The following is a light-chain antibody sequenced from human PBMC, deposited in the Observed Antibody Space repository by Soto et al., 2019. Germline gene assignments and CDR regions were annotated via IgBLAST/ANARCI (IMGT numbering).Light chain of an antibody. Sequence: EIVLTQSPVTLSLSPGERATLSCRASQSVRSSYIAWYQQKPGQAPRLLIYGTSDRATGISDRFSGSGSGTDFTLTISTLESEDFAVYYCQQYGSSPTTFGGGTKVEIK. CDR2: GTS. CDR1: QSVRSSY. CDR3: QQYGSSPTT. V-gene: IGKV3-20*01. J-gene: IGKJ4*01.